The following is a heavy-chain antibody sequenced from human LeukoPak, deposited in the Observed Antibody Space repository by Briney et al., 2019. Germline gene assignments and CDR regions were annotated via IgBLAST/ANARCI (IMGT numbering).Heavy chain of an antibody. Sequence: ASVKVSCKASGYTFTSYDINWVRQATGQGLEWMGWMNPNSGNTGYAQKFQGRVTITGNTSISTAYMELSSLRSEDTAVYYCARGPDTILYAFDIWGQGTMVTVSS. CDR2: MNPNSGNT. J-gene: IGHJ3*02. D-gene: IGHD3-3*01. V-gene: IGHV1-8*03. CDR1: GYTFTSYD. CDR3: ARGPDTILYAFDI.